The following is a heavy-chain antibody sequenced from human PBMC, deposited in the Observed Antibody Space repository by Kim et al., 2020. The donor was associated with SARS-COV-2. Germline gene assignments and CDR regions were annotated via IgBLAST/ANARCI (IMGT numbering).Heavy chain of an antibody. Sequence: ASVKVSCKASGYTSTGYYMHWVRQAPGQGLEWMGRINPNSGGTKYAQKFQGRVTMTRDTSISTAYMELSRLRSDDTAVYYCARALRGCSGGTCYSELAYWGQGTLVTVSS. CDR3: ARALRGCSGGTCYSELAY. CDR2: INPNSGGT. V-gene: IGHV1-2*06. J-gene: IGHJ4*02. D-gene: IGHD2-15*01. CDR1: GYTSTGYY.